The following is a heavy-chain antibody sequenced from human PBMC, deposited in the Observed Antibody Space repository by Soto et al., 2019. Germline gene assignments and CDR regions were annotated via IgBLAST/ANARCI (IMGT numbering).Heavy chain of an antibody. Sequence: SATLCLTCSVSGGSISSGGYYWSWIRQPPGEGLEWIGYIYYTGRTSSTPSLESRVTISIDTSKNQFSLKLSSVSAADTAVYYCAREGSSSPEYFDFWGPGTLVTVSS. CDR3: AREGSSSPEYFDF. CDR2: IYYTGRT. D-gene: IGHD2-15*01. CDR1: GGSISSGGYY. V-gene: IGHV4-30-4*08. J-gene: IGHJ4*02.